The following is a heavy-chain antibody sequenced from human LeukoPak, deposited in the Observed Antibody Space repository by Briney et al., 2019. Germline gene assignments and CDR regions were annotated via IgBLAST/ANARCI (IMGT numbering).Heavy chain of an antibody. CDR1: GFTFDDYA. V-gene: IGHV3-43*02. D-gene: IGHD3-3*01. CDR3: AKEGDFWSGYLVGYYFDY. Sequence: PGGSLRLSSAASGFTFDDYAMHWVRQAPGKGLEWVSLISGDGGSTYYADSVKGRFTISRDNSKNSLYLQMNSLRTEDTALYYCAKEGDFWSGYLVGYYFDYWGQGTLVTVSS. J-gene: IGHJ4*02. CDR2: ISGDGGST.